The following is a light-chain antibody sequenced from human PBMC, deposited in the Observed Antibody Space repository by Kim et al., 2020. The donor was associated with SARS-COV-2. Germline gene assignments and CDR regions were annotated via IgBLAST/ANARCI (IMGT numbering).Light chain of an antibody. CDR2: HAS. CDR1: QDINRF. V-gene: IGKV1-17*03. J-gene: IGKJ2*03. CDR3: LQHKSYPYS. Sequence: SASVGDRVTITCRASQDINRFLAWFQQKPGKVPKRLIYHASTLQSGVPSRFSGSGSGTEFSLTISSLQPEDFATYYCLQHKSYPYSFGQGTKPEI.